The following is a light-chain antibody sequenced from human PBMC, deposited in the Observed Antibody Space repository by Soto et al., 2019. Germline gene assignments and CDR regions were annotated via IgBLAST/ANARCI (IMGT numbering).Light chain of an antibody. J-gene: IGKJ5*01. V-gene: IGKV2-28*01. CDR1: QSLLHSNGYNY. CDR2: LGS. Sequence: DIVMTQSPLSLPVTPGEPASMCFSSSQSLLHSNGYNYLDWYLQKPGQSPQLLIYLGSNRASGVPDRFSGSGSGTDFTLKISRVEAEDVGVYYCMQALQTSYTFGQGTRLEIK. CDR3: MQALQTSYT.